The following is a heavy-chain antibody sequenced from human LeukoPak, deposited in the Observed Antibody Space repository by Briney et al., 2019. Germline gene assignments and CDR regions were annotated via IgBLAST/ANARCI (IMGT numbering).Heavy chain of an antibody. V-gene: IGHV4-4*07. CDR1: GDSLNTYY. Sequence: SETLSLTCTVSGDSLNTYYWDWIRQPAGSGLEWIGRIYNNENTNYNPSLSGRVSMSVDTSKNQFSLMLKSVTAADTAVYYCARDKGVERLGGVYFGSWGQGILVIVSS. J-gene: IGHJ4*02. CDR2: IYNNENT. D-gene: IGHD2-8*01. CDR3: ARDKGVERLGGVYFGS.